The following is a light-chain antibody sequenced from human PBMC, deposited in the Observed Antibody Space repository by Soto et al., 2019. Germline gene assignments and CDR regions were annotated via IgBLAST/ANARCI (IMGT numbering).Light chain of an antibody. CDR1: QTVSSRN. CDR3: QQYGGSPVYT. V-gene: IGKV3-20*01. J-gene: IGKJ2*01. CDR2: GAS. Sequence: EVVLTQSPGILSLSPGDTASLSCRASQTVSSRNLAWYQQKPGQAPRLLIYGASSRASGIPDRFSGSGSGTDFTLSISKREPEDFAVYYCQQYGGSPVYTFGQGTKLEIK.